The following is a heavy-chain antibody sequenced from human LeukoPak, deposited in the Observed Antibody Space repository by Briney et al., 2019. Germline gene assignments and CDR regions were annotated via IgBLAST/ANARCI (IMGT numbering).Heavy chain of an antibody. Sequence: SETLSLTCAVSGYSISSVYYWGWIRQPPGKGLEWIGSIYHSGSTYYNPSLKSRVTISVDTSKNQFSLNLSSVTAADTAVYYCASKPFLIGSFDYWGQGTLVTVSS. CDR3: ASKPFLIGSFDY. J-gene: IGHJ4*02. CDR2: IYHSGST. CDR1: GYSISSVYY. V-gene: IGHV4-38-2*01. D-gene: IGHD1-26*01.